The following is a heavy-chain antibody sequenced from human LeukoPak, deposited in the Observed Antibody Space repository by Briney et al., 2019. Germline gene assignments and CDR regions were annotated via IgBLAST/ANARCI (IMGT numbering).Heavy chain of an antibody. D-gene: IGHD3-10*01. J-gene: IGHJ4*02. CDR2: ISYDGSNK. CDR1: GFTFSNYA. V-gene: IGHV3-30*04. CDR3: ARDLGSYPRGEDYFDY. Sequence: GGSLRLSCAASGFTFSNYAMSWVRQAPGKGLEWVAVISYDGSNKYYADSVKGRFTISRDNSKNTLYLQMNSLRAEDTAVYYCARDLGSYPRGEDYFDYWGQGTLVTVSS.